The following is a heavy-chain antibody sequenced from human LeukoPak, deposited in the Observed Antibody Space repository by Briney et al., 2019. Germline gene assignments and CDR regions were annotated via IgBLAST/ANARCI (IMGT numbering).Heavy chain of an antibody. J-gene: IGHJ6*03. Sequence: SETLSLICAVYGGSFNGYYWIWIRQPPGKGLEWISEINHSGDTNFNPSLKSRVTISLDTSNNQNSLKLSSVTAADTDVYYCARGYCSGGSCFYYYYMDVWGKGTTVTVSS. CDR1: GGSFNGYY. CDR2: INHSGDT. V-gene: IGHV4-34*01. D-gene: IGHD2-15*01. CDR3: ARGYCSGGSCFYYYYMDV.